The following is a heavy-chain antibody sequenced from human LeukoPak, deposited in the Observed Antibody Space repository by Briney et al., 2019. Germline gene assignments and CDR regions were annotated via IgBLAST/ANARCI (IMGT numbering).Heavy chain of an antibody. CDR2: LYSGGST. V-gene: IGHV3-66*02. Sequence: GGSLRLSCAASGFTVSSKYMGWVRQAPGKGLEWVSVLYSGGSTYYPHCVKGLFTISRDNSQNTLYLQMDSLRAEDTAVYYCARLYDSSAYGAFDIWGQGTMVTVSS. CDR3: ARLYDSSAYGAFDI. J-gene: IGHJ3*02. D-gene: IGHD3-22*01. CDR1: GFTVSSKY.